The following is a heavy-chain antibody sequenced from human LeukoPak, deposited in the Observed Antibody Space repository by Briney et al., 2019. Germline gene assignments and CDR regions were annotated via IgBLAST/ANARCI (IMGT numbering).Heavy chain of an antibody. CDR2: IFYSGST. J-gene: IGHJ4*02. CDR3: ARGTFWSGYYHDY. CDR1: GGSISSYY. V-gene: IGHV4-59*01. Sequence: PSETLSLTCTVSGGSISSYYWIWIRQPPGKGLEWIGFIFYSGSTNYNPSLKSRVTISLNTSKTQFSLKLSSVTAADTAVYYCARGTFWSGYYHDYWGQGTLVTVSS. D-gene: IGHD3-3*01.